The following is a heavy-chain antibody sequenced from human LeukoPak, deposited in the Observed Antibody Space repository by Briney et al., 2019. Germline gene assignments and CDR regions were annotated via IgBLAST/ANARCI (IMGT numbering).Heavy chain of an antibody. CDR2: IWYDGSNK. J-gene: IGHJ6*02. V-gene: IGHV3-33*01. Sequence: PGRSLRLSCAASGFTFSSYCMHWVRQAPGKGLEWVAVIWYDGSNKYYADSVKGRFTISRDNSKNTLYLQMNSLRAEDTAVYYCARDRIPTYYYGMDVWGQGTTVTVSS. CDR3: ARDRIPTYYYGMDV. CDR1: GFTFSSYC.